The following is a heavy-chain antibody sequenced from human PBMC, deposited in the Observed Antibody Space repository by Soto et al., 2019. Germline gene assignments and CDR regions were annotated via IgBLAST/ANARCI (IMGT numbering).Heavy chain of an antibody. CDR3: AREGVDDILTGYWFDP. J-gene: IGHJ5*02. CDR2: INAGNGNT. Sequence: ASVKVSCKASGYTFTSYAMHWVRQAPGQGLEWMGWINAGNGNTKYSQKFQGRVTITRDTSASTAYMELSNLRSEDTAVYYCAREGVDDILTGYWFDPWGQGTLVTVSS. V-gene: IGHV1-3*01. CDR1: GYTFTSYA. D-gene: IGHD3-9*01.